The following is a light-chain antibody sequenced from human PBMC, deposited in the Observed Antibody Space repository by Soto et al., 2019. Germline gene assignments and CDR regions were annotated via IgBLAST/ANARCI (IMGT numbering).Light chain of an antibody. CDR3: QQYDELPWT. CDR1: QDITNF. Sequence: DIQMTQSPSSLSASVGERVSIACQASQDITNFLNWYQQKPGKAPKLLIYDASILGTGVPSRFSGSGSGTDFTFTISSLQPEDIATYYCQQYDELPWTFGQGTRVEIK. CDR2: DAS. V-gene: IGKV1-33*01. J-gene: IGKJ1*01.